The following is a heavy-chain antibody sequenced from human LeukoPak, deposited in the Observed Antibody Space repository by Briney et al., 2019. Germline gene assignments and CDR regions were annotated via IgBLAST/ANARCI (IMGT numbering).Heavy chain of an antibody. D-gene: IGHD3-3*01. CDR2: IYYSGST. CDR3: ARAVVLRFLEWLPHYFDY. CDR1: GGSISSSSYY. V-gene: IGHV4-39*01. J-gene: IGHJ4*02. Sequence: SETLSLTCTVSGGSISSSSYYWGWIRQPPGKGLEWIGSIYYSGSTYYHPSLKSRVTISVDTSKNQFSLKLSSVTAADTAVYYCARAVVLRFLEWLPHYFDYWGQGTLVTVSS.